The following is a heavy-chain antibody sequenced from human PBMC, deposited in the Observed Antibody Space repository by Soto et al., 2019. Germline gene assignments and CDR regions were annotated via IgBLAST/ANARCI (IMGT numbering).Heavy chain of an antibody. CDR3: ARMLSGITMVRGALYN. J-gene: IGHJ4*02. CDR2: INHSGST. V-gene: IGHV4-34*01. D-gene: IGHD3-10*01. Sequence: QVQLQQWGAGLLKSSETLSLTCAVYGGSFSGYYWSWIRQPPGKGLEWIGEINHSGSTNYNPSLKSRVTISVDTSKNQFSLKLSSVTAADTAVYYCARMLSGITMVRGALYNWGQGTLVTVSS. CDR1: GGSFSGYY.